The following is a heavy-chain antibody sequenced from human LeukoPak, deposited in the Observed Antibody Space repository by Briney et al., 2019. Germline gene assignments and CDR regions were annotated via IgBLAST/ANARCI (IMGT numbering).Heavy chain of an antibody. V-gene: IGHV3-7*01. CDR2: IKQDGSEE. CDR1: GFTFSSYW. Sequence: GGSLRLSCAASGFTFSSYWMSWVRQAPGKGLEWVTNIKQDGSEEYYVDSVKGRFTISRDNAKNSLYLQMNSLRAEDTAVCYCARPLYSSSRGHVGFDYWGQGTLVTVSS. J-gene: IGHJ4*02. CDR3: ARPLYSSSRGHVGFDY. D-gene: IGHD3-10*01.